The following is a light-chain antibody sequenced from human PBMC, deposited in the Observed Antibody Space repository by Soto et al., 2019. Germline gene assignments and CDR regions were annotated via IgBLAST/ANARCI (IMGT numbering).Light chain of an antibody. CDR2: AAS. CDR3: QPANSFPWT. CDR1: QGVGSW. V-gene: IGKV1-12*01. Sequence: DIQMTQSPSSVSAPVGDRVTITCRASQGVGSWLAWYQQKPGKAPNLLIFAASSLQSGVPSRISGSGSGTDFNLTISSLQPEDVASYYCQPANSFPWTFGQGTKVEIK. J-gene: IGKJ1*01.